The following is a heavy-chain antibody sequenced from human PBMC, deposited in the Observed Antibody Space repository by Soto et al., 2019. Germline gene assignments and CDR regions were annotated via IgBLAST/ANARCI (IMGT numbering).Heavy chain of an antibody. V-gene: IGHV1-69*12. J-gene: IGHJ2*01. D-gene: IGHD5-12*01. CDR1: GGTFSSYA. CDR2: IIPIFGTV. Sequence: QVQLVQSGAEVKKPGSSVKVSCKASGGTFSSYAISWVRQAPGQGLEWMGGIIPIFGTVNYAQKFQGRVTITADESTSTAYMELSSLSSEDTAVYYCARGNQRWLQLWYFDLWGRGTLVTVSS. CDR3: ARGNQRWLQLWYFDL.